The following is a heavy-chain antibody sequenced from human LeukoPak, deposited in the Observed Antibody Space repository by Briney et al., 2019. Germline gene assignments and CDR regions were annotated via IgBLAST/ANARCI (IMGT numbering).Heavy chain of an antibody. D-gene: IGHD1-26*01. CDR1: GYTFTGYY. CDR2: INPNNGGT. Sequence: VASVKVSCKASGYTFTGYYMHWVRQAPGQGLEWMGWINPNNGGTKYAQKFQGRVTMTRDMSISTAYMDLSRLRSDDTAVYYCARSGGATDFDFWAQGTLVTVSS. J-gene: IGHJ4*02. CDR3: ARSGGATDFDF. V-gene: IGHV1-2*02.